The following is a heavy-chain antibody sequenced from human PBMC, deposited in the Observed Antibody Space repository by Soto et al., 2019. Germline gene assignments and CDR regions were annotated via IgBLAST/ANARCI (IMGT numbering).Heavy chain of an antibody. CDR3: ARDFPRTYYDFWSGYHYYMDV. J-gene: IGHJ6*03. Sequence: GASVKVSCKASGYTFTSYGISWVRQAPGQGLEWMGWISAYNGNTNYAQKIQGRVTMTTDTSTSTAYMELRSLRSDDTAVYYCARDFPRTYYDFWSGYHYYMDVWGKGTTVTVSS. D-gene: IGHD3-3*01. CDR1: GYTFTSYG. CDR2: ISAYNGNT. V-gene: IGHV1-18*01.